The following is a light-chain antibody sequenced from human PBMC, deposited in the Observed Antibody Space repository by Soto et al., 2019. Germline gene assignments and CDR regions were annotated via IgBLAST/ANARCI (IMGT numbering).Light chain of an antibody. J-gene: IGKJ1*01. CDR3: KQYNNKPPWT. Sequence: EIVMTQSPATLSVSPRESASLSCRASESVSSNLAWYQQKPGQSPRLLIFGASTRATGVPARFSGNGSETEFPHTIRSLGSEDSAVYYCKQYNNKPPWTFGRGTKVEIK. V-gene: IGKV3-15*01. CDR1: ESVSSN. CDR2: GAS.